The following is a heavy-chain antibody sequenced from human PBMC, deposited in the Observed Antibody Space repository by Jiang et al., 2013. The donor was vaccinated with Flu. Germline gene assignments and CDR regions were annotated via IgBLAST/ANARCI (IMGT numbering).Heavy chain of an antibody. J-gene: IGHJ4*02. Sequence: SISSSSYYWGWIRQPPGKGLEWIGSIYYSGSTYYNPSLKSRVTISVDTSKNQFSLKLSSVTAADTAVYYCARPNVNFGELLYYFDYWGQGTLVTVSS. V-gene: IGHV4-39*01. CDR3: ARPNVNFGELLYYFDY. D-gene: IGHD3-10*01. CDR1: SISSSSYY. CDR2: IYYSGST.